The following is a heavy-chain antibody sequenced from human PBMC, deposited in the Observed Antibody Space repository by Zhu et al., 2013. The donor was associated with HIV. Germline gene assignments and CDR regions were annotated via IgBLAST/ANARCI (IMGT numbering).Heavy chain of an antibody. V-gene: IGHV1-24*01. D-gene: IGHD6-19*01. CDR2: FDPEDGET. CDR3: ATDRGSSGWSFSYFDY. Sequence: QVQLVQSGAEVKKPGASVKVSCKVSGYTLTELTMHWVRQAPGKGLEWMGGFDPEDGETIYAQKFQGRVTMTEDTSTDTAYMEMSSLRSEDTAMYYCATDRGSSGWSFSYFDYWGQGTLVTVSS. J-gene: IGHJ4*02. CDR1: GYTLTELT.